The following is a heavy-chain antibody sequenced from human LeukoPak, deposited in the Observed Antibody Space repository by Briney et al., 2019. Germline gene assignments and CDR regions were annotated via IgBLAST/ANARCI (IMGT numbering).Heavy chain of an antibody. CDR1: GFTFSSYA. CDR3: AKVVRQQLARGYFDY. CDR2: ISGSGGST. V-gene: IGHV3-23*01. J-gene: IGHJ4*02. Sequence: GGSLRLSCAASGFTFSSYAMSWVRQAPGKGLEWVSAISGSGGSTYYADSVKGRFTISRDNSKNTLYLQMNSLRAEDTAVYYCAKVVRQQLARGYFDYWGQGTLVTVSS. D-gene: IGHD6-13*01.